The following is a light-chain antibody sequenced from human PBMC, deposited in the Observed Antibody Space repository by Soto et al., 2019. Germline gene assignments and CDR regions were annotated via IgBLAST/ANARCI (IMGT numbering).Light chain of an antibody. CDR2: KAS. CDR1: QTISSW. J-gene: IGKJ1*01. V-gene: IGKV1-5*03. CDR3: QHYNSYSEA. Sequence: DIQMTQSPSTLSSSVSERFTITCRASQTISSWLAWYQQKPGKAPKLLIYKASTLKSGVPSRFSGSGSGTEFTLTISSLQPDDFATYYCQHYNSYSEAFGQGTKVDI.